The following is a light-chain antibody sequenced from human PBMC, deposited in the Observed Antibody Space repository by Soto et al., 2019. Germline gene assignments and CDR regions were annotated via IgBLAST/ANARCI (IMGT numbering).Light chain of an antibody. J-gene: IGKJ1*01. CDR2: GAS. CDR3: KQYGSSRK. CDR1: QSISSN. V-gene: IGKV3-20*01. Sequence: EIVMTPSPGTLSVSPLKIVTLSFSSSQSISSNLAWYQQTPGQAPRLLIYGASSRATGIPDRFSGSGSGTDFTLTISRLEPEDFAVYYCKQYGSSRKFGQGTKVDIK.